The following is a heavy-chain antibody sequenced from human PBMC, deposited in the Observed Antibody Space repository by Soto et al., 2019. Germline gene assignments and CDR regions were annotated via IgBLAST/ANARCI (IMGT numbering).Heavy chain of an antibody. Sequence: GGSLRLSCAASGFTFSSYGMHWVRQAPGKGLEWVAVISYDGSNKYYADSVKGRFTISRDNSKNTLYLQMNSLRAEDTAVYYCAKDKGSYYYYGMDVWGQGTTVTVSS. V-gene: IGHV3-30*18. D-gene: IGHD3-10*01. CDR1: GFTFSSYG. J-gene: IGHJ6*02. CDR2: ISYDGSNK. CDR3: AKDKGSYYYYGMDV.